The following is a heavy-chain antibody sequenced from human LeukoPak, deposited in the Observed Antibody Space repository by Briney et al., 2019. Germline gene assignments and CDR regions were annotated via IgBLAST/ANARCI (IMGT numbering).Heavy chain of an antibody. CDR1: GFTFSSYA. Sequence: PGGSLRLSCAASGFTFSSYAMSWVRQAPGKGLEWVSAISGSGGSTYYADSVKGRFTISRDNSENTLYLQMNSLRAEDTAVYYCAKSPPPPIFPTIDYWGQGTLVTVSS. J-gene: IGHJ4*02. CDR3: AKSPPPPIFPTIDY. V-gene: IGHV3-23*01. CDR2: ISGSGGST. D-gene: IGHD3-3*01.